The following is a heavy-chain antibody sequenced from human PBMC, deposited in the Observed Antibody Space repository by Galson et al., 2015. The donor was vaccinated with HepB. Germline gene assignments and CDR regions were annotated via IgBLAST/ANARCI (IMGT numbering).Heavy chain of an antibody. CDR3: ARGALVVVVGANQNNWFDP. Sequence: SVKVSCKASGYTFSTYSITWVRQAPGQGLEWMGWMSPDNRDTDYARKFQGRVTMTIDTSTSTAYMELRSLRSDDTAVYYCARGALVVVVGANQNNWFDPWGKGTLVTVSS. CDR1: GYTFSTYS. CDR2: MSPDNRDT. D-gene: IGHD2-15*01. J-gene: IGHJ5*02. V-gene: IGHV1-18*01.